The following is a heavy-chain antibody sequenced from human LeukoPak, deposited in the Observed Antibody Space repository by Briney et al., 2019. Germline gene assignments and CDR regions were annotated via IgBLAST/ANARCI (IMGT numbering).Heavy chain of an antibody. Sequence: ASVKVSCKASGYTFTSYDINWVRQATGQELEWMGWMKPNSGNTGYAQKFQGRVTMTRNTSISTAYMELSSLRSEDTAVYYCARGFLYYYDSSGYYVSYAFDIWGQGTMVTVSS. J-gene: IGHJ3*02. CDR2: MKPNSGNT. CDR1: GYTFTSYD. CDR3: ARGFLYYYDSSGYYVSYAFDI. D-gene: IGHD3-22*01. V-gene: IGHV1-8*01.